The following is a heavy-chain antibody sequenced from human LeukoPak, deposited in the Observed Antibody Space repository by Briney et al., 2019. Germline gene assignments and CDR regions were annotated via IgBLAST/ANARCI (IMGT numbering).Heavy chain of an antibody. D-gene: IGHD6-13*01. Sequence: GGSLRLSCAASGFTFSSYDMTWVRQAPGRGLEWVSAISGSGGSTYYADSVKGRFTISRDNSKNTLYLQMNSLRAEDTAVYYCAKGVSAAANYYYYMDVWGKGTTVTVSS. V-gene: IGHV3-23*01. CDR2: ISGSGGST. J-gene: IGHJ6*03. CDR3: AKGVSAAANYYYYMDV. CDR1: GFTFSSYD.